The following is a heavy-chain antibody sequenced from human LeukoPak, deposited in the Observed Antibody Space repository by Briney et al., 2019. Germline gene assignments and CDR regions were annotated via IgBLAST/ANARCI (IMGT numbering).Heavy chain of an antibody. Sequence: GGSLRLSCAATGFSFKDYGMRWVRQPPGKGLEWVSAINWNGGGTDYADSVKGRFTISRDNAKNSLYLQLSSLRPEDTALYYCAKHLTATNTYIFFGLDVWGQGTSVTVSS. CDR2: INWNGGGT. CDR1: GFSFKDYG. D-gene: IGHD1-26*01. V-gene: IGHV3-20*04. CDR3: AKHLTATNTYIFFGLDV. J-gene: IGHJ6*02.